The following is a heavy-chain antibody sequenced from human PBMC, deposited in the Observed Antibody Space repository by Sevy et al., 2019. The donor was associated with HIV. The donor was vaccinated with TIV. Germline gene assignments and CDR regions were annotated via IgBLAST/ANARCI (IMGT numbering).Heavy chain of an antibody. D-gene: IGHD2-2*01. J-gene: IGHJ4*02. V-gene: IGHV3-21*01. CDR3: TRVGPGECSGTNCSPNDY. Sequence: LGGSLRLSCAGSGFIFSSYSMNWVRQAPGKGLEWVSSVSSGSSFIYYADSVQGRFTISRDNARESLYLQMSSLRVDDTAVYYCTRVGPGECSGTNCSPNDYWGQGTLVTVSS. CDR1: GFIFSSYS. CDR2: VSSGSSFI.